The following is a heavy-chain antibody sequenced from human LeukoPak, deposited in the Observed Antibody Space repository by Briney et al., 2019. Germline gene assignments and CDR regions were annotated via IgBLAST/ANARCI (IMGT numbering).Heavy chain of an antibody. Sequence: GGSLRLSCAASGFTFSSYAMSWVRQAPGKGLEWVSLISWDGGSTYYADSVKGRFTISRDNSKNSLYLQMNSLRTEDTALYYCAKDSGSYNAFDIWGQGTMVTVSS. CDR2: ISWDGGST. CDR1: GFTFSSYA. CDR3: AKDSGSYNAFDI. V-gene: IGHV3-43*01. D-gene: IGHD1-26*01. J-gene: IGHJ3*02.